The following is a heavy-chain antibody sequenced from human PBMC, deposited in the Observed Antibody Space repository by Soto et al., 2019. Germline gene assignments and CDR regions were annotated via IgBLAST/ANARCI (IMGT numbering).Heavy chain of an antibody. D-gene: IGHD6-13*01. CDR1: GFTFSTYV. CDR3: AKGAGYSSSWYQKKTAPYYFDY. Sequence: PGGSLRLSCAASGFTFSTYVMHWVRQAPGKGLEWVAHISSDGNNKYYADSVKGRFTISRDNFKNSLYLQMSSLRADDTAVYYCAKGAGYSSSWYQKKTAPYYFDYWGQGTLVTVSS. J-gene: IGHJ4*02. V-gene: IGHV3-30*18. CDR2: ISSDGNNK.